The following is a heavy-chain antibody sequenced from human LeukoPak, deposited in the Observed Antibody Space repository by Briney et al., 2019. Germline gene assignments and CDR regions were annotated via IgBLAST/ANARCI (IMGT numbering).Heavy chain of an antibody. CDR2: IHYSGST. Sequence: SETLSLTCTVSGGSISGYYWSWIRQPPGQGLEWIGYIHYSGSTDYNPSLKSRVTISVDTSKNQFSLKLSSVTAADTAVYYCARGDYDFWSGYPYYYGMDVWGQGTAVTVSS. D-gene: IGHD3-3*01. V-gene: IGHV4-59*01. CDR3: ARGDYDFWSGYPYYYGMDV. J-gene: IGHJ6*02. CDR1: GGSISGYY.